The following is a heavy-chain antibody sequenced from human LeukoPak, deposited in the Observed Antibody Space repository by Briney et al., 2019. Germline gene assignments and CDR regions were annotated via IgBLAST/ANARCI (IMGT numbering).Heavy chain of an antibody. J-gene: IGHJ4*02. D-gene: IGHD2-2*02. Sequence: GGSLRLSCAASGFTFSSYGMHWVRQAPGRGLEWVSSISWNSGNIVYADSVKGRFTISRDNAKNSLHLQMNSLRPEDTALYYCAKPGCSFTNCYINYWGQGTLVTVSS. CDR2: ISWNSGNI. V-gene: IGHV3-9*01. CDR3: AKPGCSFTNCYINY. CDR1: GFTFSSYG.